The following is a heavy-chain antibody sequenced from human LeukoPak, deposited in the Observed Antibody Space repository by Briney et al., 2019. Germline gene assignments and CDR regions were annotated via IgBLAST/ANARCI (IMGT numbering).Heavy chain of an antibody. V-gene: IGHV3-30*02. D-gene: IGHD3-9*01. Sequence: PGGSLRLSCAASGFTFSSYAMSWVRQAPGKGLEWVAFIRYDGSNKYYADSVKGRFTISRDNSKNTLYLQMNSLRAEDTAVYYCAKDPRRYFDWLTPHDYWGQGTLVTVSS. CDR2: IRYDGSNK. J-gene: IGHJ4*02. CDR3: AKDPRRYFDWLTPHDY. CDR1: GFTFSSYA.